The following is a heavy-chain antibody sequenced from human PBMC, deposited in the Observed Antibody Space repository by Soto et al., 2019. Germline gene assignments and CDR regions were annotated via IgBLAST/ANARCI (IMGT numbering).Heavy chain of an antibody. J-gene: IGHJ5*02. CDR2: IYYSGST. D-gene: IGHD2-2*01. CDR3: ARARDIVLVPAPTGWFDP. Sequence: SETLSLTCTVSGGSISSGDYYWSWIRQPPGKGLEWIGYIYYSGSTYYNPSLKSRVTISVDTSKNQFSLKLSSVTAADTAVYYCARARDIVLVPAPTGWFDPWGQGTLVIVSS. CDR1: GGSISSGDYY. V-gene: IGHV4-30-4*01.